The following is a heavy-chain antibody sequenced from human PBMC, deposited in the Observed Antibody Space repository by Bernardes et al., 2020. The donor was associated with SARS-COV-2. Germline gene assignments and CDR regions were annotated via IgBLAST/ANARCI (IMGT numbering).Heavy chain of an antibody. V-gene: IGHV1-2*02. CDR1: GYSFTGYS. CDR2: LNSNSGAA. D-gene: IGHD2-2*01. Sequence: ASVKVSCKTSGYSFTGYSLHWVRQAPGQGLEWMGWLNSNSGAANFAEKFQGRVTLTRDISLSTAYMELNSLTSDDAAIYYCARGVPGRYHLLKKLGPGRTLDVWGQGALVTVSS. CDR3: ARGVPGRYHLLKKLGPGRTLDV. J-gene: IGHJ4*02.